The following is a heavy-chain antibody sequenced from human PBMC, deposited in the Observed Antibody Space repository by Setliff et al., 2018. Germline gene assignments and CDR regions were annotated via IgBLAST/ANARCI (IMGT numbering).Heavy chain of an antibody. V-gene: IGHV4-34*01. Sequence: SETLSLTCAVSGGSFSAYYWSWIRQPPGKGLEWIGEIHYGENTKYNPSLKSRVLISVDTSNNQFSLRLRSVTAADTAVYYCAKEITEVIISGLDFRGQGTVVTVSS. CDR1: GGSFSAYY. CDR3: AKEITEVIISGLDF. CDR2: IHYGENT. D-gene: IGHD3-16*01. J-gene: IGHJ4*02.